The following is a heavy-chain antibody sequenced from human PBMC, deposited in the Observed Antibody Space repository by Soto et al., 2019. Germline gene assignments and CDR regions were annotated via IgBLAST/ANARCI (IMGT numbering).Heavy chain of an antibody. D-gene: IGHD1-1*01. CDR2: ICSTGTT. J-gene: IGHJ4*02. V-gene: IGHV4-39*01. Sequence: QLQLQESGPGLVQPSETLSLTCSVSGGSISDISYYWAWVRQPPGKGLEGIGSICSTGTTYYIPSLRSRVTMSVDTSKNQFSLSLNSVTAADTALYFCARHRRETGTYAQPLDYWGQGTLVTVSS. CDR1: GGSISDISYY. CDR3: ARHRRETGTYAQPLDY.